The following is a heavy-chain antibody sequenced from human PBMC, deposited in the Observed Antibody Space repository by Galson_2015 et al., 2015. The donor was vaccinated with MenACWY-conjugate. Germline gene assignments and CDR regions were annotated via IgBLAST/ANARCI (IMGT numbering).Heavy chain of an antibody. V-gene: IGHV3-48*02. CDR3: ARASRAAANWFDP. D-gene: IGHD6-13*01. Sequence: SLRLSCAASGFAFSNYSLNLVHQAPGKGLEWISYISKSSSTIYYADSVKGRFTISRDNAKNSLYLQMNSLRDDDTAVYYCARASRAAANWFDPWGQGTLVTVSS. CDR2: ISKSSSTI. J-gene: IGHJ5*02. CDR1: GFAFSNYS.